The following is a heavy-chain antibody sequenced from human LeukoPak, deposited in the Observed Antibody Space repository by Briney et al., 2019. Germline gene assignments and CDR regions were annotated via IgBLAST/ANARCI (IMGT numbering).Heavy chain of an antibody. CDR2: ITPIFGTA. CDR3: ACRDRIIVVVDAFDI. J-gene: IGHJ3*02. Sequence: VASVKVSCKASGGTFSSYAISWVRQAPGQGLEWMGGITPIFGTANYAQKFQGRVTITADKSTSTAYMELSSLRSEDTAVYYCACRDRIIVVVDAFDIWGQGTMVTVSS. CDR1: GGTFSSYA. V-gene: IGHV1-69*06. D-gene: IGHD3-22*01.